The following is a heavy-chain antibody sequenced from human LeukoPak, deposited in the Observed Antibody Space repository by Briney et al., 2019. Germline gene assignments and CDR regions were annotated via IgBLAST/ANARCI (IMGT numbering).Heavy chain of an antibody. V-gene: IGHV3-74*01. CDR3: TRHYLNWFDP. D-gene: IGHD3-10*01. CDR2: INSDGNSA. J-gene: IGHJ5*02. Sequence: PGGSLRLSCAASGFTFSSHWMHWVRQAPGKGLVWVSRINSDGNSAIYADSVKGRFTISRDNAKNTLYLQMNSLRAEDTAVYYCTRHYLNWFDPWGQGTLVTVSS. CDR1: GFTFSSHW.